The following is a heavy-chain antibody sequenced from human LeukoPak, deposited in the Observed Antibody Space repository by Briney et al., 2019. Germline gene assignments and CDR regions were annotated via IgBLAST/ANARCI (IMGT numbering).Heavy chain of an antibody. V-gene: IGHV4-39*01. CDR3: ARQGNCSSTSCPAHFQH. CDR2: IYYSGST. D-gene: IGHD2-2*01. Sequence: SETLSLTCTVSGGSISSSSYYWGWIRQPPGKGLEWIGSIYYSGSTYYNPSLKSRVTISVDTSKNQFSLKLSSVTAADTAVYYCARQGNCSSTSCPAHFQHWGQGTLVTVSS. CDR1: GGSISSSSYY. J-gene: IGHJ1*01.